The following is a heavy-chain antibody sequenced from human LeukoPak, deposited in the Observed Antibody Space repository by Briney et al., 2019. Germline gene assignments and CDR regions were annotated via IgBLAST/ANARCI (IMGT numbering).Heavy chain of an antibody. CDR1: GYTFTGYY. Sequence: ASVKVSCKASGYTFTGYYMHWVRQAPGQGLEWMGWINPNSGGTNYAQKFQGRVTMTRDTSISTAYMELSRLRSDDTAVYYCAKTYYYDSSGYYYGYWGQGTLVTVSS. CDR3: AKTYYYDSSGYYYGY. D-gene: IGHD3-22*01. V-gene: IGHV1-2*02. J-gene: IGHJ4*02. CDR2: INPNSGGT.